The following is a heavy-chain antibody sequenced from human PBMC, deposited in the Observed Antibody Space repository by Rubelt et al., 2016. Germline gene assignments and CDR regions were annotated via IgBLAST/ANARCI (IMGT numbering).Heavy chain of an antibody. CDR3: ARLEYSSGWYPHY. D-gene: IGHD6-19*01. J-gene: IGHJ4*02. CDR1: RGSISGYY. V-gene: IGHV4-59*04. Sequence: QVQLQESGPGLVKPSETLSLTCSVSRGSISGYYWSWIRQPPGKGLEWIGSIYYSGSTYYNPSLKRRVTMSVDTSKNQFSLKLNSVTAADTAVYYCARLEYSSGWYPHYWGQGTLVTVSS. CDR2: IYYSGST.